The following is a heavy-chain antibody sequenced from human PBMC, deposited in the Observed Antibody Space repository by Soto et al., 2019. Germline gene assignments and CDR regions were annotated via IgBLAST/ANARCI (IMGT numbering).Heavy chain of an antibody. CDR2: INHSGST. CDR3: ARGRVEMATRGPTWNPYIWFDP. Sequence: QVQLQQWGAGLLKPSETLSLTCAVNGGSFSGYYWRWIRQPPGKGLEWIGEINHSGSTNYNPSLMRRVTISVETSTNQFSLKLGSVTAADTAVYYCARGRVEMATRGPTWNPYIWFDPWGQGTLVTVSS. V-gene: IGHV4-34*01. CDR1: GGSFSGYY. J-gene: IGHJ5*02. D-gene: IGHD5-12*01.